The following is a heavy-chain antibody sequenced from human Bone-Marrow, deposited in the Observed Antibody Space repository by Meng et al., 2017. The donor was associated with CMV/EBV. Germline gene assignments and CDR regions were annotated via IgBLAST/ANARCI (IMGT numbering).Heavy chain of an antibody. D-gene: IGHD6-6*01. CDR1: GFTFSSYS. CDR2: IWYDGNNK. Sequence: GESLKISCAASGFTFSSYSMNWVRQAPGKGLEWVAVIWYDGNNKYFVDSVKGRFTISRDNSKNTLYLQMNSLRAEDTAVYYCAKDRGNSSPYGMDVWGQGTTVTVSS. V-gene: IGHV3-33*06. J-gene: IGHJ6*02. CDR3: AKDRGNSSPYGMDV.